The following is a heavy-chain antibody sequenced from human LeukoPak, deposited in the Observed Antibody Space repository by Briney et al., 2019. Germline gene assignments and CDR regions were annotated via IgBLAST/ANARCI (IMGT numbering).Heavy chain of an antibody. D-gene: IGHD3-22*01. CDR3: AKDDYYDSSGCWDY. V-gene: IGHV3-23*01. CDR2: ISGSGGST. Sequence: QTGGSLRLSCAASGFTFSSYAMSWVRQAPGKGLEWVSAISGSGGSTYYADSVKGRFTISRDNSKNTLYMQMNSLRAEDTAVYYCAKDDYYDSSGCWDYWGQGTLVTVSS. J-gene: IGHJ4*02. CDR1: GFTFSSYA.